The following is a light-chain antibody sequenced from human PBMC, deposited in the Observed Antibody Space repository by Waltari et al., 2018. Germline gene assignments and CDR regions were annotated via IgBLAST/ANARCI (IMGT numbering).Light chain of an antibody. J-gene: IGLJ2*01. CDR2: QDN. CDR1: QFGNKS. V-gene: IGLV3-1*01. Sequence: YEFAQPPSVAAAPGQTAIVPCAADQFGNKSTFWYQQRPGQSPVLLIYQDNRRPSGFPERFSGSNSGNTATLTITETQAVDEADYFCQTWDTTIDVAFGGGTRLTVL. CDR3: QTWDTTIDVA.